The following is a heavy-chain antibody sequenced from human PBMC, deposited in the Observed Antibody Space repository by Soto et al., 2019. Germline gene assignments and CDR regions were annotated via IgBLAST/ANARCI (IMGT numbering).Heavy chain of an antibody. D-gene: IGHD6-13*01. Sequence: PGGSLRLSCAASGFTFSGSAMHWVRQASGEGLEWVGRIRSKANSYATAYAASVKGRFTISRDDSKNTAYLQMNSLKTEDTAVYYCTRLGVGIAAAGPSPWGQGTLVTVSS. CDR2: IRSKANSYAT. CDR1: GFTFSGSA. CDR3: TRLGVGIAAAGPSP. V-gene: IGHV3-73*01. J-gene: IGHJ5*02.